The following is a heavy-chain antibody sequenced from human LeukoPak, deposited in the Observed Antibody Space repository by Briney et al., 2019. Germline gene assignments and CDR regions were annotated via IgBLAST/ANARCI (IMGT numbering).Heavy chain of an antibody. J-gene: IGHJ4*02. CDR1: GFTFSSYA. CDR3: ARSDYGDYVDY. V-gene: IGHV3-30*04. Sequence: PGGSLRLSCAASGFTFSSYAMHWVRQAPGKGLEWVAVISYDGSNKYYADSVKGRFTISRDNSKNTLYLQMNSLSAEDTAVYYCARSDYGDYVDYWGQGTLVTVSS. CDR2: ISYDGSNK. D-gene: IGHD4-17*01.